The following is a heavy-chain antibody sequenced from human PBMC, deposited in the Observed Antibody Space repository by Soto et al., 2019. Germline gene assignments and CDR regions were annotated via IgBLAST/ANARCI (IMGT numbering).Heavy chain of an antibody. D-gene: IGHD3-10*01. CDR2: ISAYNGNT. CDR3: ARGVGSGSYYNQYNWFDP. J-gene: IGHJ5*02. Sequence: ASVKVSCKASGYTFTNYGISWVRQAPGQGLERMGRISAYNGNTKYAQKLQGRVTMTTDTSTSTAYMELRSLRSDDTAVYYCARGVGSGSYYNQYNWFDPWGQGTLVTVSS. CDR1: GYTFTNYG. V-gene: IGHV1-18*01.